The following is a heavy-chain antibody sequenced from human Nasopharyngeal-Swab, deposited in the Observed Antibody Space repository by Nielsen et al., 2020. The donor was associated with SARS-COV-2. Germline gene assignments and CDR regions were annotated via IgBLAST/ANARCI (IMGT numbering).Heavy chain of an antibody. CDR3: ARDSGAPMDV. D-gene: IGHD3-10*01. CDR2: ISYDGSNK. CDR1: GFTFSSYA. V-gene: IGHV3-30-3*01. J-gene: IGHJ6*02. Sequence: GESLKISCAASGFTFSSYAMHWVRQAPGKGLEWVAVISYDGSNKYYADSVKGRFTISRENSKNTLYLQMNSLRAEETAVYYCARDSGAPMDVWGQGPKVTVSS.